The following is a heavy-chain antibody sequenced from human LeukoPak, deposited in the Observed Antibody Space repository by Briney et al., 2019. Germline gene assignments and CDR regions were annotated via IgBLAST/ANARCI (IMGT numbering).Heavy chain of an antibody. V-gene: IGHV4-4*02. CDR1: GVSISSNNW. D-gene: IGHD6-6*01. Sequence: SETLSLTCAVSGVSISSNNWGNWVRQPPGKGLEWIGEIYHSGSSNYNPSLKSRVTISVDKYKNHLSLKLSSVTAADTAVYYCARELYSSSDAFDIWGQGTMVTVSS. CDR3: ARELYSSSDAFDI. CDR2: IYHSGSS. J-gene: IGHJ3*02.